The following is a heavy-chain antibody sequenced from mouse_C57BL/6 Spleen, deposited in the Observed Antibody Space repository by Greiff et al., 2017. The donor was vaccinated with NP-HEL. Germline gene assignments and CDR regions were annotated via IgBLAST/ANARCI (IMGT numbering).Heavy chain of an antibody. CDR3: ANNDYGSVAWFAY. CDR2: IYPRDGST. Sequence: VQLQQSDAELVKPEASVKISCKVSGYTFTDHTIHWMKQRPEQGLEWIGYIYPRDGSTKYNEKFKGKATLTADKSSSTAYMQLNSLTSEDSAVYFCANNDYGSVAWFAYWGQGTLVTVSA. D-gene: IGHD1-1*01. CDR1: GYTFTDHT. V-gene: IGHV1-78*01. J-gene: IGHJ3*01.